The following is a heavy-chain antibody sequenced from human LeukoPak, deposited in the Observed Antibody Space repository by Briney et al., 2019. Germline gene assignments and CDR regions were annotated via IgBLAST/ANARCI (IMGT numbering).Heavy chain of an antibody. D-gene: IGHD3-22*01. Sequence: PGGSLRLSCAASGFTFSSYGMHWVRQALGKGLEWVAVIWYDGSNKYYADSVKGRFTISRDNSKNTLYLQMNSLRAEDTAVYYCTRGYYDSSGSIDYWGQGTLVTVSS. J-gene: IGHJ4*02. CDR3: TRGYYDSSGSIDY. V-gene: IGHV3-33*01. CDR2: IWYDGSNK. CDR1: GFTFSSYG.